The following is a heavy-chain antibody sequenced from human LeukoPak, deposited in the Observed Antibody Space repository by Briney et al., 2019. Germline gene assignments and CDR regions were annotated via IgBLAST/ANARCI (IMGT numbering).Heavy chain of an antibody. CDR1: GFTFSSYW. J-gene: IGHJ4*02. CDR3: ARESNDLGNDY. V-gene: IGHV3-74*01. D-gene: IGHD3-16*01. Sequence: GGSLRLSCAASGFTFSSYWMHWVRQAPGKGLVWVSRINSEGSSTSYADSVKGRFTISRDNAKNTLYLQMNSLRAEDTAVYYCARESNDLGNDYWGQGTLVTVSS. CDR2: INSEGSST.